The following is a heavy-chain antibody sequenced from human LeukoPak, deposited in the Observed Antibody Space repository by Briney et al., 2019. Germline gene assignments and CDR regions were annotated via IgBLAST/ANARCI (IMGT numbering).Heavy chain of an antibody. CDR3: AKDSFCSSTSCSDFDY. CDR2: IYAGGST. CDR1: GFTDSSNY. J-gene: IGHJ4*02. Sequence: GGSLRLSCAASGFTDSSNYMSWVRQAPGKGLEWIAVIYAGGSTYYAGSVKGRFSISRDNSENALHLQMNSLRAEDTAVYYCAKDSFCSSTSCSDFDYWGQGTLVTVSS. D-gene: IGHD2-2*01. V-gene: IGHV3-53*01.